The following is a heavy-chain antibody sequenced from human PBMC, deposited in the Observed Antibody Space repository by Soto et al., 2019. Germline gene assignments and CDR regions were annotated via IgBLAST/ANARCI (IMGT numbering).Heavy chain of an antibody. J-gene: IGHJ3*02. Sequence: SETLSLTCTVSGGSISSSSYYWGWIRQPPGKGLEWIGSIYYSGSTYYNPSLKSRVTISVDTSKNQLSLKLSSVTAADTAVYYCAALYGSGSSEDAFDIWGQGTMVTVSS. D-gene: IGHD3-10*01. V-gene: IGHV4-39*01. CDR3: AALYGSGSSEDAFDI. CDR1: GGSISSSSYY. CDR2: IYYSGST.